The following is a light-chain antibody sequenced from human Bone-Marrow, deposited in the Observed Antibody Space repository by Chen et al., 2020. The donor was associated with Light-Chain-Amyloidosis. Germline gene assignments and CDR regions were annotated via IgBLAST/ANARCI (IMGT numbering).Light chain of an antibody. CDR3: QKYYGRWT. V-gene: IGKV4-1*01. CDR2: WAS. CDR1: QSVLYSSNNKNY. Sequence: DIVITQSPDSLAVSLGDRATINCKSSQSVLYSSNNKNYLAWYQQKPGQPPKLLIYWASTRESGVPDRFSGSGSVTDFTLTISSLQAEDVAVYYWQKYYGRWTFGQGTKVEIK. J-gene: IGKJ1*01.